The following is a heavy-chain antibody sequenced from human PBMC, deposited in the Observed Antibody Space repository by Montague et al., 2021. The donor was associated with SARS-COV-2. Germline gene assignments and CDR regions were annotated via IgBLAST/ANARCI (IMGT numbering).Heavy chain of an antibody. D-gene: IGHD6-13*01. J-gene: IGHJ6*02. V-gene: IGHV6-1*01. Sequence: CAISGDSVSRNSAAWNWIRQSPSRGLEWLGRTYYRSKWYNDYAVSVKSRITIKPDTSKNQFSLQLNSVTPEDTAVYYCASGRMVPYSSSWTTLYYYYGMDVWGQGTTVTVSS. CDR2: TYYRSKWYN. CDR3: ASGRMVPYSSSWTTLYYYYGMDV. CDR1: GDSVSRNSAA.